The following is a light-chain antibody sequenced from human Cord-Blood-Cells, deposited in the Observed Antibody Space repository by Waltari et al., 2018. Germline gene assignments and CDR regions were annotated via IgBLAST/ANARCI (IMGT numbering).Light chain of an antibody. CDR2: AAS. J-gene: IGKJ2*01. V-gene: IGKV1-39*01. CDR1: QSISSY. CDR3: QQSYSTPYT. Sequence: DIQMTQSPSSLSASVGDRVTIPCRASQSISSYLNLYQQKPGKAPKLLIYAASSLQSGVPSRFSGSGSGTDFTLTISSLQPEDFATYYCQQSYSTPYTFGQGTKLEIK.